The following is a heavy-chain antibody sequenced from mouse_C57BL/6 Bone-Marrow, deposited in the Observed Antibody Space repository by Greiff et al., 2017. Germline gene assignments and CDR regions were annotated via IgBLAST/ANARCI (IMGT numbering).Heavy chain of an antibody. V-gene: IGHV5-6*02. CDR1: GFTFSSYG. CDR2: ISSGGSYT. CDR3: ARRDYDGYFDV. D-gene: IGHD2-4*01. J-gene: IGHJ1*03. Sequence: EVKLMESGGDLVKPGGSLKLSCAASGFTFSSYGMSWVRQTPDKRLEWVATISSGGSYTYYPDSVKGRFTISRDNAKNTLYLQMSSLKSEDTAMYYCARRDYDGYFDVWGTGTTVTVSS.